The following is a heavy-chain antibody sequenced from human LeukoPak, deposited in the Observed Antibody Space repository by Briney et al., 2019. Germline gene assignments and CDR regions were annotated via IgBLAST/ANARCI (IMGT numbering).Heavy chain of an antibody. CDR3: TSPQRSEAALAY. V-gene: IGHV3-7*05. Sequence: GGSLRLSCAASGFILSDYYMSWVRQAPGKGLEWVANIKQDGSEKYYVDSVKGRFTISRDNAKNSLYLQMNSLRTEDTAVYYCTSPQRSEAALAYWGQGALVTVSS. CDR1: GFILSDYY. D-gene: IGHD2-15*01. J-gene: IGHJ4*02. CDR2: IKQDGSEK.